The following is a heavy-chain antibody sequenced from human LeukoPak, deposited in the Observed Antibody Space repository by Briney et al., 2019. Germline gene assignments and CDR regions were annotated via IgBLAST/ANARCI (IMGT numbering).Heavy chain of an antibody. CDR2: INPNSGGT. CDR1: GYTFTGYY. J-gene: IGHJ4*02. D-gene: IGHD4-17*01. Sequence: ASVKVSCKASGYTFTGYYMHWVRQAPGQGLEWMGRINPNSGGTNYAQKFQGRVTMTRDTSISTAYMELSRLRSDDTAVYYCAKDSGNTVTTNAPIGYWGQGTLVTVSS. CDR3: AKDSGNTVTTNAPIGY. V-gene: IGHV1-2*06.